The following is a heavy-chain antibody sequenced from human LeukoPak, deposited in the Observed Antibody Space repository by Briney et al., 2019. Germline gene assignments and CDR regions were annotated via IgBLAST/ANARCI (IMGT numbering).Heavy chain of an antibody. CDR2: LNPHSGGT. CDR1: GYTLRDYY. J-gene: IGHJ6*02. V-gene: IGHV1-2*02. D-gene: IGHD2-15*01. CDR3: ARGLRIINGLDV. Sequence: SSVKVSCKASGYTLRDYYIYWVRQAPGQGLEWLGWLNPHSGGTNYAQKCQGRVTLTSDTSISTAYMELSPLTSDDTAIYYCARGLRIINGLDVWGQGTTVIVSS.